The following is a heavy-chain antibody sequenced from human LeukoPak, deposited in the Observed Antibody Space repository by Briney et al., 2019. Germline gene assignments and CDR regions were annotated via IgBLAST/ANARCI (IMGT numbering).Heavy chain of an antibody. Sequence: SVKVSCRVSGGTFSSFAISWVRQAPGQGLEWMGWIIPIFDTPKYAQQFQGRVTITTDESTNTAYMELSSLRSEDTAVYYCAREVTSSSSYYFDYWGQGTLVTVSS. CDR1: GGTFSSFA. CDR3: AREVTSSSSYYFDY. J-gene: IGHJ4*02. CDR2: IIPIFDTP. D-gene: IGHD6-13*01. V-gene: IGHV1-69*05.